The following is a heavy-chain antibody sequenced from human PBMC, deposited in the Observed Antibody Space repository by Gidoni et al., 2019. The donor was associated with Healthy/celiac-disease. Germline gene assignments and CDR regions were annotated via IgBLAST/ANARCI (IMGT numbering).Heavy chain of an antibody. CDR1: GFTFSSYA. J-gene: IGHJ5*02. Sequence: EVQLLESGGGLVQPGGSLRLSCAASGFTFSSYAMSWVRQAPGKGLEWVSAISGSGGSTYYADSVKGRFTISRDNSKNTLYLQMNSLRAEDTAVYYCAKDRKRITMVQGVIGGWFDPWGQGTLVTVSS. D-gene: IGHD3-10*01. CDR2: ISGSGGST. CDR3: AKDRKRITMVQGVIGGWFDP. V-gene: IGHV3-23*01.